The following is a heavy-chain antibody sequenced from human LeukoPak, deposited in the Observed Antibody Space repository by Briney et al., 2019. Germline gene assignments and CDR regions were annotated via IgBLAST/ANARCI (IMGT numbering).Heavy chain of an antibody. Sequence: SETLSLTCAVYGGSFSSYYWTWVRQPPGKGLEWIGEINPNGYTNYNSSLKSRVTISVDTSKNQFSLKLSSVTAADTAVYYCARGLFYWGQGTLVTVSS. CDR2: INPNGYT. CDR1: GGSFSSYY. CDR3: ARGLFY. V-gene: IGHV4-34*01. D-gene: IGHD3-10*01. J-gene: IGHJ4*02.